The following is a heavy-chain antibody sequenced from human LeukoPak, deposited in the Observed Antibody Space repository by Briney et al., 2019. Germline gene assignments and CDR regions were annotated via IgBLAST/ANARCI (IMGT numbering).Heavy chain of an antibody. J-gene: IGHJ4*02. CDR2: MNPNSGNT. Sequence: ASVTVSFKASGYTFTYYDINWVRQAPGQGLEWMGWMNPNSGNTGYAQKFQGRVTMTRNTSISTAYMELSSLRSEDTAVYYCARGGWLQHIDYWGQGTLVTVSS. CDR1: GYTFTYYD. D-gene: IGHD5-24*01. CDR3: ARGGWLQHIDY. V-gene: IGHV1-8*01.